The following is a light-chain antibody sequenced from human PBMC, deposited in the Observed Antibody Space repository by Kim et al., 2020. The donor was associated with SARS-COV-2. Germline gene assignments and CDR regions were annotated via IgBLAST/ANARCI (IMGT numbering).Light chain of an antibody. CDR3: QQYNGIPPT. V-gene: IGKV1-5*03. CDR1: QSISTW. Sequence: DIQMTQSPSTLSASVGDRVTITCRASQSISTWLAWYQQKPGKAPTLLIYRTSSLESGVPSTFSGSGSGTEFTLTISSLQPEDFATYYCQQYNGIPPTFGQGTKVDIK. CDR2: RTS. J-gene: IGKJ1*01.